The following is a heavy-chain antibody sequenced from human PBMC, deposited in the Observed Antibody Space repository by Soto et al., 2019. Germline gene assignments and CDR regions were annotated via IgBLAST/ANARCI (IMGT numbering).Heavy chain of an antibody. Sequence: QLQLQESGPGLVKPSETLSLTCTVSGGSISSSSYYWGWIRQPPGKGLEWIGSIYYSGSTYYNPSLKSRVTISVDTSKNQFSLKLSSVTAADTAVDSCARRAKGVVTPLWGQGTLVTVSS. V-gene: IGHV4-39*01. CDR3: ARRAKGVVTPL. D-gene: IGHD2-21*02. CDR1: GGSISSSSYY. CDR2: IYYSGST. J-gene: IGHJ4*02.